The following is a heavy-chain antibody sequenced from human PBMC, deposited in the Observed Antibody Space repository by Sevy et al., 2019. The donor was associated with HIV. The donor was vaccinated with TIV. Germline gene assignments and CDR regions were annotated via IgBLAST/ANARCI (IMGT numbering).Heavy chain of an antibody. J-gene: IGHJ4*02. D-gene: IGHD3-22*01. CDR2: FDPEDGRT. V-gene: IGHV1-24*01. CDR1: GYTLSQLS. Sequence: ASVKVSCKVSGYTLSQLSMHWVRQAPGKGLEWVGTFDPEDGRTIYEQKFQGRVTMTEDTSTDTAYMELNSLNSEDTVVYYCATTKDYYDSSGYPFDYWGQGTQVTVSS. CDR3: ATTKDYYDSSGYPFDY.